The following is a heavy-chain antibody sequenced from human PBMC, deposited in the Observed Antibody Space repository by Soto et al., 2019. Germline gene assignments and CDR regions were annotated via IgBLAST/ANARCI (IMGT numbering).Heavy chain of an antibody. CDR3: AREATYFDY. CDR2: IFYSGSA. CDR1: GGSISNPIYY. V-gene: IGHV4-39*06. D-gene: IGHD5-12*01. J-gene: IGHJ4*02. Sequence: SETLSLTCSVSGGSISNPIYYWAWIRQPPGKGLEWIGSIFYSGSAYYNHYLKSRITMSVDTSQNQYTMKLNSVTDADTAVYYCAREATYFDYWGQGTLVTVSS.